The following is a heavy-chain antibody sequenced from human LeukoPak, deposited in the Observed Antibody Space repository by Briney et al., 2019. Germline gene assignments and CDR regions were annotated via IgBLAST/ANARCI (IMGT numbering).Heavy chain of an antibody. CDR1: GGTFSSYA. CDR2: IIPIFGTA. D-gene: IGHD4-17*01. V-gene: IGHV1-69*13. J-gene: IGHJ4*02. CDR3: ATYGDYRDFDY. Sequence: SVNASCKASGGTFSSYAISWVRQAPGQGLEWMGGIIPIFGTANYAQKFQGRVTITADESTSTAYMELSSLRSEDTAVYYCATYGDYRDFDYWGQGTLVTVSS.